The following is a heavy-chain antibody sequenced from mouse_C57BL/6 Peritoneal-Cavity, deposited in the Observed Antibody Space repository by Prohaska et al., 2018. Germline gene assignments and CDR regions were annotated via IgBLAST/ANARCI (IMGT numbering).Heavy chain of an antibody. CDR1: GFTFSDYG. Sequence: EVQLVESGGGLVKPGGSLKLSCAASGFTFSDYGMHWVRQAPEKGLELVAYISSGSRTIYYADTVKGRFTISRDNAKNTLFLQMTSLRSEDTAMYYCATPYYGSSSYWYFDVWGTGTTVTVSS. J-gene: IGHJ1*03. D-gene: IGHD1-1*01. V-gene: IGHV5-17*01. CDR2: ISSGSRTI. CDR3: ATPYYGSSSYWYFDV.